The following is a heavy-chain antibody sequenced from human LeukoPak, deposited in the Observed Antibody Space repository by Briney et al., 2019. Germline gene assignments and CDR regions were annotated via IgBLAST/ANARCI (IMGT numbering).Heavy chain of an antibody. CDR3: TTDEDWNYARKDV. CDR2: TVSEIDGGTT. CDR1: GFTFNYAW. D-gene: IGHD1-7*01. J-gene: IGHJ6*02. V-gene: IGHV3-15*04. Sequence: GGSLRLSCAASGFTFNYAWMSWVRQVPGKGLEWVGQTVSEIDGGTTDYATPVKGRFTISRDDSKSSLYLQMNSLKIEDTAVYYCTTDEDWNYARKDVWGQGATVIVSS.